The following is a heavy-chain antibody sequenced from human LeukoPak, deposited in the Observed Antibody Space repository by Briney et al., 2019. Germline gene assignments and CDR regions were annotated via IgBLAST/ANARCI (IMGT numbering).Heavy chain of an antibody. V-gene: IGHV1-24*01. J-gene: IGHJ6*02. CDR2: FDPEDGET. CDR3: ATVCSSTSCYYGMDV. D-gene: IGHD2-2*01. Sequence: ASVKVSCKVSGYTLTELSMHWVRQAPGKGLEWMGGFDPEDGETIYAQKFQGRVTMTEGTSTDTAYMELSSLRSEDTAVYHCATVCSSTSCYYGMDVWGQGTTVTVSS. CDR1: GYTLTELS.